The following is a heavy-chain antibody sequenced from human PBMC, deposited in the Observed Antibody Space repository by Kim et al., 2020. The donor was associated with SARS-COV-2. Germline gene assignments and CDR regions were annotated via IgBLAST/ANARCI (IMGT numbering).Heavy chain of an antibody. Sequence: GGSLRLSCTASGFFSTYDMHWVRQVPGRGLEGVSAIGTGGDTYYADSVKGRFTISRANAENPLYLQMNSLTAGDTAIYYCAREWSRDAAPRYWYLDLLGR. CDR2: IGTGGDT. D-gene: IGHD2-15*01. CDR1: GFFSTYD. V-gene: IGHV3-13*04. J-gene: IGHJ2*01. CDR3: AREWSRDAAPRYWYLDL.